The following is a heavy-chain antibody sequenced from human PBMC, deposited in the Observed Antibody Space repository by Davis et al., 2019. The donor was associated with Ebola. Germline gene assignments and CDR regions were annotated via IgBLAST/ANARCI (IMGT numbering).Heavy chain of an antibody. CDR1: GCTFSSYA. J-gene: IGHJ4*02. CDR2: IIPMLGIA. CDR3: ARLGDGYNGY. V-gene: IGHV1-69*04. Sequence: SVKVSCKASGCTFSSYAISWVRQAPGQGLEWMGMIIPMLGIAKYERKFQGRVTITADKSTSTAYMELSSLRSEDTAVYYCARLGDGYNGYWGQGTLVTVSS. D-gene: IGHD5-24*01.